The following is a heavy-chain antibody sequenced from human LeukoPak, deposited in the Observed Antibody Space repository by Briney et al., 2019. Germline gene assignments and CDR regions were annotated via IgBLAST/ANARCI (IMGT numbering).Heavy chain of an antibody. J-gene: IGHJ3*02. CDR3: ARDERGGSSSDI. CDR2: IYYNGRT. V-gene: IGHV4-59*01. CDR1: GGSITSYY. D-gene: IGHD6-13*01. Sequence: PSENLSLTCTVSGGSITSYYWGWIRQPPGKGLEWIGYIYYNGRTNYNPSLKSRVTISLDTSKSQFSLKLSSVTAADTAVYYCARDERGGSSSDIWGQGTMVTVSS.